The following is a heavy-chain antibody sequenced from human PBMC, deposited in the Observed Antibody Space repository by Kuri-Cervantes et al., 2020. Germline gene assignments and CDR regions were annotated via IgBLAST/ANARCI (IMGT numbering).Heavy chain of an antibody. D-gene: IGHD2-2*01. Sequence: ASVKVSCKASGYTFTGYYMHWVRQAPGQGLEWMGWINPNSGGTNYAQKFQGRVTMTRDTSISTAYMELSRLRSDDTAVYYCARETRYCSSTSCYAGGRWFDPWGQGTLVTDSS. CDR2: INPNSGGT. V-gene: IGHV1-2*02. J-gene: IGHJ5*02. CDR3: ARETRYCSSTSCYAGGRWFDP. CDR1: GYTFTGYY.